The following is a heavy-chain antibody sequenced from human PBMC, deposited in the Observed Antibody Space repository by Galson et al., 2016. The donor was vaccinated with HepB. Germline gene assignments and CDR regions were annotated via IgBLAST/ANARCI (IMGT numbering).Heavy chain of an antibody. Sequence: SLRLSCAASGFALSSSAMTWVRQAPGRGLEWVSAITETGSFAYYADSVKGRFTISRDNSKNTLYLQMNSLRAEDTAIYYCAKSLWSGHYYFDYWGQGDLVPVSS. CDR1: GFALSSSA. CDR3: AKSLWSGHYYFDY. J-gene: IGHJ4*02. CDR2: ITETGSFA. V-gene: IGHV3-23*01. D-gene: IGHD3-10*01.